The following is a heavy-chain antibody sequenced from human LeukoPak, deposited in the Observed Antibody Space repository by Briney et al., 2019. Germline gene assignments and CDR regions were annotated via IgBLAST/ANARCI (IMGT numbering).Heavy chain of an antibody. J-gene: IGHJ3*02. D-gene: IGHD1-14*01. V-gene: IGHV3-23*01. CDR2: ISYSGGNT. CDR3: ARATIPPEGAFDI. Sequence: GGSLRLSCAASGFTFSSYAMSWVRQAPGKGLEWVSAISYSGGNTYYADSVKGRFTISRDNSKNTLYLQMNSLRADDTAVYYCARATIPPEGAFDIWGQGTMVTVSS. CDR1: GFTFSSYA.